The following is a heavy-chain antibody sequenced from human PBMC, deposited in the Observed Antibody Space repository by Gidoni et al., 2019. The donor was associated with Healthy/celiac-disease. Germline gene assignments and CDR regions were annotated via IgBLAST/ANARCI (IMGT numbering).Heavy chain of an antibody. CDR2: IYHSGST. Sequence: QLQLQESGPGLVKPSQTLSLTCAVSGGSISSGGYSWSWIRQPPGKGLELIGYIYHSGSTYYNPSLKSRVTMSVGRSKNQFSLKLSSVTAADTAVYYCARGVATIKAEYFDYWGQGTLVTVSS. J-gene: IGHJ4*02. D-gene: IGHD5-12*01. CDR1: GGSISSGGYS. CDR3: ARGVATIKAEYFDY. V-gene: IGHV4-30-2*01.